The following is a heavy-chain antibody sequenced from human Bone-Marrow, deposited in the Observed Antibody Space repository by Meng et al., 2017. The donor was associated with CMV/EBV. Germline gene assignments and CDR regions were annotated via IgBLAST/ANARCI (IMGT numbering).Heavy chain of an antibody. D-gene: IGHD1-1*01. CDR1: GASISNNY. CDR3: AGPDDMGSSPHDPFDI. CDR2: ISYTGYI. V-gene: IGHV4-59*01. Sequence: SETLSLTCTVSGASISNNYWSWSRRPPGKGLEYIGSISYTGYIEYNPSLKGRVTMSLDTSKNRFSLKPTFVTAADTAMYYCAGPDDMGSSPHDPFDIWGQGTMVTVSS. J-gene: IGHJ3*02.